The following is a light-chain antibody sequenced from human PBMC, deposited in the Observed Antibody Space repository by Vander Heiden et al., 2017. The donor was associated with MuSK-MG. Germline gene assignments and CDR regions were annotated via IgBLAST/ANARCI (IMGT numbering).Light chain of an antibody. J-gene: IGKJ1*01. CDR2: RVS. CDR3: MQGNNWPWT. Sequence: VVMTQSPLSRPGTLERPASVSCRSGQSLLYSAGNTYLSWFQQRPGKSPRRLIYRVSNRDSGVPDRFSGSGSGTDFTLNISRVEAEDVGVYYCMQGNNWPWTSGQGTKVEIK. CDR1: QSLLYSAGNTY. V-gene: IGKV2-30*01.